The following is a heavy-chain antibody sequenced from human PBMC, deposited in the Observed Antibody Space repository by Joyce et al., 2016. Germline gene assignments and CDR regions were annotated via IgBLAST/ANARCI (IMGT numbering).Heavy chain of an antibody. V-gene: IGHV4-34*01. CDR2: IRHSGTV. CDR1: GGSFNDHY. D-gene: IGHD2/OR15-2a*01. Sequence: QVQLHQWGAGRLKPSETLSLTCAVYGGSFNDHYWSWARQPPGKGLEWIGEIRHSGTVNYNPSLKSRVIIAFDTSKNQFSLKVTSVTTADTALYYCARVGGHFYESDYWGQGTLVTVSS. CDR3: ARVGGHFYESDY. J-gene: IGHJ4*02.